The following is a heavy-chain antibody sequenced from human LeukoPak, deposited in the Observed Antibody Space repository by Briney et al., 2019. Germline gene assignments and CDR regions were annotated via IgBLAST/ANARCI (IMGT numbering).Heavy chain of an antibody. CDR2: INQDGSEK. Sequence: GGSLRLSCAAAEFTFSSYWLTWVRQAPGKGLEWVANINQDGSEKYYVDSVKGRFTISRDNAKNSLYLQMNSLRAEDTAVYYCATYSSLNRREFQYWGQGTLLTVSS. J-gene: IGHJ1*01. CDR1: EFTFSSYW. V-gene: IGHV3-7*01. CDR3: ATYSSLNRREFQY. D-gene: IGHD3-22*01.